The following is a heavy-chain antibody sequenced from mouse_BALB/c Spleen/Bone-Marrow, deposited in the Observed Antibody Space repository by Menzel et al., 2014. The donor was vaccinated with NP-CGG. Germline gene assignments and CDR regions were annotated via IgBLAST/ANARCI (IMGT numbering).Heavy chain of an antibody. J-gene: IGHJ1*01. D-gene: IGHD1-1*01. Sequence: VQLKESGGGLVQPGGSLRLSCATSGFTFTDYYMSWVRQTPGKALEWLGFIRNKANGYTTDYSVSVKGRFTISRDNSQSILYLQMNTLRAEDGATYYCARDENYDIYWYFDVWGAGTTVTVSS. V-gene: IGHV7-3*02. CDR2: IRNKANGYTT. CDR1: GFTFTDYY. CDR3: ARDENYDIYWYFDV.